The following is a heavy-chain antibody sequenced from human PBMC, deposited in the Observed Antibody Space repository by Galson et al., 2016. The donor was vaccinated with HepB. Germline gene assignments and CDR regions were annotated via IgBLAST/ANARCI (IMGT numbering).Heavy chain of an antibody. D-gene: IGHD3-22*01. Sequence: QSGAEVKKPGESLKISCKGSEYSFTSYWIAWVRQMPGKGLEWMGNIYPGDSDTRYSPSFQGQVTISGDKSISTAYLQWSSLKASDTAMCYCAGRGFFDSSGTGDGFDIWGQGTMVTVSS. CDR2: IYPGDSDT. CDR1: EYSFTSYW. J-gene: IGHJ3*02. CDR3: AGRGFFDSSGTGDGFDI. V-gene: IGHV5-51*01.